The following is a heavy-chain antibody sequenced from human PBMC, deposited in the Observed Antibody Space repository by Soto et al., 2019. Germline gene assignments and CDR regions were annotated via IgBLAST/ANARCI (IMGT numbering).Heavy chain of an antibody. J-gene: IGHJ4*02. V-gene: IGHV4-39*01. D-gene: IGHD2-21*01. Sequence: QLQLQESGPGLVKPSESLSLTCSVSGGSISSTSFYWVWIRQPPGKGLEWIGTTYYKGNTYYYPSLSSRITISVDTSKNQVAMSVNSVTAAGAAVNYCARALWWLLGSFDSWGQGTQVTVSS. CDR1: GGSISSTSFY. CDR3: ARALWWLLGSFDS. CDR2: TYYKGNT.